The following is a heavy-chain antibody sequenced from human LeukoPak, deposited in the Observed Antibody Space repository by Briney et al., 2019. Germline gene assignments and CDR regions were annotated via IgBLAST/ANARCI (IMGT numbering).Heavy chain of an antibody. V-gene: IGHV4-4*07. CDR3: ARENSGSYREFDY. CDR2: TYTSGST. J-gene: IGHJ4*02. Sequence: SETLSLTCTVSGGSISSYYWSWIRQPAGKGLEWIGRTYTSGSTNYNASLKSRVSMSVDTSKNQFSLKLSFVTAADTAVFYCARENSGSYREFDYWGRGTLVTVSS. D-gene: IGHD1-26*01. CDR1: GGSISSYY.